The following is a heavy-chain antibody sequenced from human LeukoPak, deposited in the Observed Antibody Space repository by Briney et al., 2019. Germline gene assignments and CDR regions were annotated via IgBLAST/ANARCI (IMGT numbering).Heavy chain of an antibody. CDR1: GYTFTSFY. CDR2: INPSGGSA. J-gene: IGHJ4*02. V-gene: IGHV1-46*01. D-gene: IGHD6-25*01. Sequence: ASVKVSCKASGYTFTSFYMHWVRQAPGQGLEWMGIINPSGGSASYAQKFQGRVTMTRDTSTCTVYMELSSLRSEDTAVYYCARSYSYTSGFDYWGQGTLVTVSS. CDR3: ARSYSYTSGFDY.